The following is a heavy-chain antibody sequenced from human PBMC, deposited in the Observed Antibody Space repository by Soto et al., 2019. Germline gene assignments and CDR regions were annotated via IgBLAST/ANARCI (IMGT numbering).Heavy chain of an antibody. D-gene: IGHD1-26*01. CDR3: ARDGTSGSYYWFDP. CDR1: GYTFTSYA. V-gene: IGHV1-3*01. Sequence: ASVKVSCKASGYTFTSYAMHWVCQAPGQRLEWMGWINAGNGNTKYSQKFQGRVTITRDTSASTAYMELSSLRSEDTAVYYCARDGTSGSYYWFDPWGQGTLVTVSS. CDR2: INAGNGNT. J-gene: IGHJ5*02.